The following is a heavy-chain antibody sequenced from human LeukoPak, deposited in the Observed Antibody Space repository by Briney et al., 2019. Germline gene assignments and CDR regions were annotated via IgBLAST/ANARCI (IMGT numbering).Heavy chain of an antibody. J-gene: IGHJ6*03. D-gene: IGHD4-23*01. CDR1: GYTFTSYC. CDR2: ISAYNGKT. CDR3: ERDQSYGGNSFYYYYYMDV. V-gene: IGHV1-18*01. Sequence: RASVKVSCKASGYTFTSYCISWVRQAPGQGLEWMGWISAYNGKTSYAHKLQGRVTMTTDTSTSTAYMELRSLRSDDTAVYYCERDQSYGGNSFYYYYYMDVWGKGTTVTVSS.